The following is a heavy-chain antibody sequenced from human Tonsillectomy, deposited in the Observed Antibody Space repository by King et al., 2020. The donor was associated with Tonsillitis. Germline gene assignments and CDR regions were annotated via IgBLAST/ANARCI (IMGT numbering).Heavy chain of an antibody. CDR2: ISWNSGSI. V-gene: IGHV3-9*01. CDR1: GFTFNDYA. Sequence: VQLVESGGGLVQPGRSLRLSCAASGFTFNDYAMHWVRQAPGKGLEWVSGISWNSGSIGYADSVKGRFTISRDNAKKSLYLQMNSLRAEDTALYYCAKDVAGWFGELYLSGYFDFWGQGTLVTVSS. D-gene: IGHD3-10*01. J-gene: IGHJ4*02. CDR3: AKDVAGWFGELYLSGYFDF.